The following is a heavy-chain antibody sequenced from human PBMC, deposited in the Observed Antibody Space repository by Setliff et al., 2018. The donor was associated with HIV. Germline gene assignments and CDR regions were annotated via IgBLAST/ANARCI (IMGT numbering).Heavy chain of an antibody. D-gene: IGHD6-19*01. CDR2: ISYDGINK. Sequence: GGSLRLSCAASGFTFSSYAMHWVRQAPGKGLEWVAVISYDGINKYYADSVKGRFTISRDNSKNTLYLQMNSLRAEDTAVYYCATYGYSSGWSWTNYYMDVWGKGTTVTVSS. CDR1: GFTFSSYA. CDR3: ATYGYSSGWSWTNYYMDV. V-gene: IGHV3-30*04. J-gene: IGHJ6*03.